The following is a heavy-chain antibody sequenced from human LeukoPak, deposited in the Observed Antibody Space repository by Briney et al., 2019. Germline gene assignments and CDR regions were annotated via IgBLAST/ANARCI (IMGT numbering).Heavy chain of an antibody. CDR1: GFTFNNYI. D-gene: IGHD3-22*01. CDR3: ARAYGSSGYFQLPIDY. Sequence: GGSLRLSCAASGFTFNNYIMNWVRQAPGKGLEWVSGITGGGTTTHHADSVKGRFTISRDNSKNTLFLQMNSLRVEDTALYYCARAYGSSGYFQLPIDYWGQGTLVTVSS. J-gene: IGHJ4*02. CDR2: ITGGGTTT. V-gene: IGHV3-23*01.